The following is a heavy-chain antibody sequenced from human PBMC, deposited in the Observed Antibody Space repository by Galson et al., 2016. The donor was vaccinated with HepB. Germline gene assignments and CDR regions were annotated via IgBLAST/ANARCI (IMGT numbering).Heavy chain of an antibody. CDR2: IHHSGSS. J-gene: IGHJ4*02. CDR3: ARLSATYYVDN. V-gene: IGHV4-4*02. CDR1: GDSVISNNW. Sequence: SETLSLTCAVSGDSVISNNWWSWVRQPPGKGLEWIGEIHHSGSSNYNPSLKSRVTMSVDKSKNQFSLRLTSVTVADAAVYYCARLSATYYVDNWGQGTLVTASS.